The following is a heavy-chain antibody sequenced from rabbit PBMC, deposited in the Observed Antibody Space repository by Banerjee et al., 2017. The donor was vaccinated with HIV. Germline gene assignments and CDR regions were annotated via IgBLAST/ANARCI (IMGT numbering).Heavy chain of an antibody. CDR1: GFSFSSSDW. J-gene: IGHJ3*01. CDR2: IDVGSSGST. V-gene: IGHV1S45*01. CDR3: ARTGYVGDGFDL. D-gene: IGHD4-2*01. Sequence: QEQLEESGGDLVKPEGSLTLTCTASGFSFSSSDWMCWVRQAPGKGLEWIACIDVGSSGSTVYATWAKGRFTISRTSSTTVALQMTSLTAADTATYFCARTGYVGDGFDLWGQGTLVTVS.